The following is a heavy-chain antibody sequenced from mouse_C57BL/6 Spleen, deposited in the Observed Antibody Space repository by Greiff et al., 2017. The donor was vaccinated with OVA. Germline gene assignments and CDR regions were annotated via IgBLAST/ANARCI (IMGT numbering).Heavy chain of an antibody. CDR2: ISDGGSYT. J-gene: IGHJ4*01. V-gene: IGHV5-4*01. CDR3: ARDSPAYYSNYKAMDY. CDR1: GFTFSSYA. Sequence: EVKLQESGGGLVKPGGSLKLSCAASGFTFSSYAMSWVRQTPEKRLEWVATISDGGSYTYYPDNVKGRFTISRDNAKNNLYLQMSHLKSEDTAMYYCARDSPAYYSNYKAMDYWGQGTSVTVSS. D-gene: IGHD2-5*01.